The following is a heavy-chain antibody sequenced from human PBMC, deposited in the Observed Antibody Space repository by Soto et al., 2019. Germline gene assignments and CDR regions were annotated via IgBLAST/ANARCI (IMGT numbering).Heavy chain of an antibody. J-gene: IGHJ4*02. V-gene: IGHV4-59*01. Sequence: PSETLSLTCTVSGGSLKNFYWSWSRQSPGKGLEWIGYVDNSGGTNYNPSLNGRATISIEMSKNQFYLRLTSVTAADTAIYYCAKNRVPVTWGQGTPVTAPQ. D-gene: IGHD3-10*01. CDR1: GGSLKNFY. CDR2: VDNSGGT. CDR3: AKNRVPVT.